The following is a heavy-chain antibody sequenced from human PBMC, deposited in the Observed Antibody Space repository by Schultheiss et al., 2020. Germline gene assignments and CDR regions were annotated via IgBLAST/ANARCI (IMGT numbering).Heavy chain of an antibody. J-gene: IGHJ6*02. D-gene: IGHD4-17*01. CDR3: ARAGDYGDYGGLGGDYGMDV. V-gene: IGHV4-61*01. Sequence: SETLSLTCTVSGGSVSSCSYYWSWIRQPPGKGLEWIGYIYYSGSTNYNPSLKSRVTISVDTSKNQFSLKLSSVTAADTAVYYCARAGDYGDYGGLGGDYGMDVWGQGTPVTVSS. CDR1: GGSVSSCSYY. CDR2: IYYSGST.